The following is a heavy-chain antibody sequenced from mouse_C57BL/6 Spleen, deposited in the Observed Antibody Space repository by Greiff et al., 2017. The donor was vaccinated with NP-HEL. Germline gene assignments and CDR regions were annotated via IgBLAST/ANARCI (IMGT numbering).Heavy chain of an antibody. J-gene: IGHJ4*01. CDR3: ARTPNYDGSSYDAMDY. CDR1: GYTFTDYN. D-gene: IGHD1-1*01. V-gene: IGHV1-18*01. CDR2: INPNNGGT. Sequence: EVQLQQSGPELVKPGASVKIPCKASGYTFTDYNMDWVKQSHGKSLEWIGDINPNNGGTIYNQKFKGKATLTVDKSSSTAYMELRSLTSEETAVYYCARTPNYDGSSYDAMDYWGQGTSVTVSS.